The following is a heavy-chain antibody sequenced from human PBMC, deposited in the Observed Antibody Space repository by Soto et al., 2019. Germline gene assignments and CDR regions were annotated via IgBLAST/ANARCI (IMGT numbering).Heavy chain of an antibody. CDR2: INHSGST. CDR3: ARAGIVATIDY. V-gene: IGHV4-34*01. J-gene: IGHJ4*02. Sequence: SETLSLTCAVYGGSFSGYYWSWIRQPPGKGLEWIGEINHSGSTNYNPSLKSRVTISVDTSKNQFSLKLSSVTAADTAVYYCARAGIVATIDYWGQGTLVTVSS. CDR1: GGSFSGYY. D-gene: IGHD5-12*01.